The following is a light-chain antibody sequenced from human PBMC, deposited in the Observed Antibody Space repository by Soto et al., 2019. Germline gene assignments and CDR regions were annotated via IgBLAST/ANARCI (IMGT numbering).Light chain of an antibody. CDR2: DVI. CDR1: SSDVGAYNF. J-gene: IGLJ1*01. CDR3: CSYAGSNNYYL. V-gene: IGLV2-11*01. Sequence: QSALTQPRSVSGSPGQSVTISCTGTSSDVGAYNFVSWYQQNPGKAPKLILYDVIKRPSGVPDRFSGSKSGNTASLTVSGLQADDEADYYCCSYAGSNNYYLFGPGTKLTVL.